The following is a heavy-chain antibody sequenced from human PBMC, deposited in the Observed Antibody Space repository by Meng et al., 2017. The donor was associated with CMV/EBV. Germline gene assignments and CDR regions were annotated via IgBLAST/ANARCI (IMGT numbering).Heavy chain of an antibody. CDR2: IYYSGST. CDR1: GGSISSYY. CDR3: ARLALLSETYYYGSGSYKG. D-gene: IGHD3-10*01. V-gene: IGHV4-59*01. J-gene: IGHJ4*02. Sequence: SETLSLTCTVSGGSISSYYWSWIRQPPGKGLEWIGYIYYSGSTNYNPSLKSRVTISVDTSKNQFSLKLSSVTAADTAVYYCARLALLSETYYYGSGSYKGWGQGTLVTVSS.